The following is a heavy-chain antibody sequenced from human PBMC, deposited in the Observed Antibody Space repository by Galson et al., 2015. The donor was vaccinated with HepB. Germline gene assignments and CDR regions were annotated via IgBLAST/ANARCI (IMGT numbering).Heavy chain of an antibody. J-gene: IGHJ4*02. CDR2: IYTSGST. Sequence: ETLSLTCTVSGGSIRSHYWSWIRQPAGKGLEWIGRIYTSGSTNYNPSLKNRVTMSVDTSKNQFSLKLNSVTAADTAVYYCTRGQSGWYSDYWGQGTLVTVSS. CDR3: TRGQSGWYSDY. V-gene: IGHV4-4*07. CDR1: GGSIRSHY. D-gene: IGHD6-19*01.